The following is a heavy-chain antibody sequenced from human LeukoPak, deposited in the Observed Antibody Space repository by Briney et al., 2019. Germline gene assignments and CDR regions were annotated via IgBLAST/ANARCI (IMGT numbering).Heavy chain of an antibody. V-gene: IGHV3-30*04. D-gene: IGHD1-26*01. J-gene: IGHJ4*02. CDR2: ISYDGSNK. CDR1: GFNFNSYT. Sequence: QPGGSLRLSCAASGFNFNSYTMHGVSQAPGKGLEWVAVISYDGSNKFYADSVKGRFTISRDNSKNTLYLQMNNLRTEDTAVYFCARSWKLLQNFDSWGQGTLVTVSS. CDR3: ARSWKLLQNFDS.